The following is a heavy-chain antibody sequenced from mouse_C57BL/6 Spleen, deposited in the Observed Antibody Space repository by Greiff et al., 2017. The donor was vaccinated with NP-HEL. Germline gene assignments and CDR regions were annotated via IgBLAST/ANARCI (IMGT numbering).Heavy chain of an antibody. J-gene: IGHJ2*01. Sequence: EVKLVESGGGLVKPGGSLKLSCAASGFTFSDYGMHWVRQAPEKGLEWVAYISSGSSTIYYADTVKGRFTISRDNAKNTLFLQMTSLRSEDTAMYYCATSSKLVFDYWGQGTTLTVSS. D-gene: IGHD4-1*01. CDR3: ATSSKLVFDY. V-gene: IGHV5-17*01. CDR1: GFTFSDYG. CDR2: ISSGSSTI.